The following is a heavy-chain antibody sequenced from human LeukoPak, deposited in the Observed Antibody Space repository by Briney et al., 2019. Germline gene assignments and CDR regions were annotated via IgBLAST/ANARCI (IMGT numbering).Heavy chain of an antibody. D-gene: IGHD5-24*01. J-gene: IGHJ3*02. CDR2: ISWDDDK. V-gene: IGHV2-5*02. CDR3: AHRSYSVATIKWDDAFDI. Sequence: NESGPTLVKPTQTLTLTCTFSGFSLSTSGVGVGWIRQPPGKALEWLALISWDDDKRYSPSLKSRLTITKDTSKNQVVLTMTNMDPVDTATYYCAHRSYSVATIKWDDAFDIWGQGTMVTVSS. CDR1: GFSLSTSGVG.